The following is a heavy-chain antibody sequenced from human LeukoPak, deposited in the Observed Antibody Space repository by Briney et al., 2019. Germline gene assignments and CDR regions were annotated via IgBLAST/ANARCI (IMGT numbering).Heavy chain of an antibody. Sequence: GASVKASCKASGGTFSSYAISWVRQAPGQGLEWMGGIIPIFGIANYAQKFQGRVTITADESTSTAYMELSSLRSEDTAVYYCARDRGVGIAAAGQTYYYYYGMDVWGKGTTVTVSS. J-gene: IGHJ6*04. V-gene: IGHV1-69*13. D-gene: IGHD6-13*01. CDR3: ARDRGVGIAAAGQTYYYYYGMDV. CDR2: IIPIFGIA. CDR1: GGTFSSYA.